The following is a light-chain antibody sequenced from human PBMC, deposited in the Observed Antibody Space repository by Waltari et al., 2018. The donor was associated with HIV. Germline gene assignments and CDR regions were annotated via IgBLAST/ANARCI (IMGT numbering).Light chain of an antibody. CDR3: SSYTRNHSLV. J-gene: IGLJ3*02. CDR2: GVS. CDR1: VADIDVYHF. V-gene: IGLV2-14*01. Sequence: HSALTQPASVSGSPGQSITISCSGTVADIDVYHFVSWYRQYPGLAPQLVLYGVSSRPSGVSLRFSGSKSGDTASLTISGLEAEDEAHYYCSSYTRNHSLVFGGGTKLTVL.